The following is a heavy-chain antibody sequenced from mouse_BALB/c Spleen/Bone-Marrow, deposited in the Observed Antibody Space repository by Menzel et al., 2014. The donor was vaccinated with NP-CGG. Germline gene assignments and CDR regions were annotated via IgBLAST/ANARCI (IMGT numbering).Heavy chain of an antibody. D-gene: IGHD2-10*02. Sequence: EVKLMESGGGLVQPKGSLKLSCAASGFTFNTNAMNWVRQAPGKGLEWVARIRSKSNNYATYYADSVKDRFTISRDDSQSMLYLQMNNLKTEDTAMYYCVRGFGLVYWGQGTSVTVSS. V-gene: IGHV10S3*01. CDR3: VRGFGLVY. CDR2: IRSKSNNYAT. J-gene: IGHJ4*01. CDR1: GFTFNTNA.